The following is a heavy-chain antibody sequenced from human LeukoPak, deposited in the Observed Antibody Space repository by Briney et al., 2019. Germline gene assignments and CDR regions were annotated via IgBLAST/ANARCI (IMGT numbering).Heavy chain of an antibody. CDR1: SGSLSNYF. CDR2: ISSAGKT. Sequence: SETLSLTCTVSSGSLSNYFWTWIRQSPGKGLEWIASISSAGKTNSNHSLQSRVTISLDTSSHQLSLKMTSVISADTAVYYCARGHIAPQRQFIARRGLRTVSRFDPWGQGTLVLVSA. CDR3: ARGHIAPQRQFIARRGLRTVSRFDP. V-gene: IGHV4-59*01. J-gene: IGHJ5*02. D-gene: IGHD6-25*01.